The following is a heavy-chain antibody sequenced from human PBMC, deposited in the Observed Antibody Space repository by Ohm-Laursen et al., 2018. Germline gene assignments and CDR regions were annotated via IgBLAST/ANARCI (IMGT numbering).Heavy chain of an antibody. J-gene: IGHJ4*02. CDR1: SGSISSYY. D-gene: IGHD4-17*01. CDR2: IYTSGST. Sequence: SETLSLTCLVSSGSISSYYWSWIRQPAGKGLEWIGRIYTSGSTNYNPSLKSRVTMPVDTSKNQFSLKLSSVTAADTAVYYCARVPVYGDPRFDYWGQGTLVAVSS. V-gene: IGHV4-4*07. CDR3: ARVPVYGDPRFDY.